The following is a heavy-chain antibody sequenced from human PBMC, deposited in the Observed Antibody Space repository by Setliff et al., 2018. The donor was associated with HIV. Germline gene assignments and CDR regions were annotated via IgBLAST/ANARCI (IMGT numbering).Heavy chain of an antibody. Sequence: GSLRLSCAASGFTFSSYAMSWVRQAPGEGLEWVSAISDSGGGTYYADSVKGRFTVSRDNSKNTLYLQMNSLRVEDTAVYYCANGRGSTGWEYWGQGTLVTVSS. D-gene: IGHD6-25*01. V-gene: IGHV3-23*01. CDR2: ISDSGGGT. CDR3: ANGRGSTGWEY. J-gene: IGHJ4*02. CDR1: GFTFSSYA.